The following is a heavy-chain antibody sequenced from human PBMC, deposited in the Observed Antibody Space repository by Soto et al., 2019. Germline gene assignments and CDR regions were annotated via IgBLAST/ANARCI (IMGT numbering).Heavy chain of an antibody. Sequence: PGESLKISCTGSGYSFAGYWSTCVRQKPGKGLEWMGRIDPSDSQTYYSPSFRGHVTISVTKSITTVFLQWSSLRASDTAMYYCARQIYDSDTGPNFQYYFDAWGQGTPVTVSS. CDR1: GYSFAGYW. D-gene: IGHD3-22*01. CDR2: IDPSDSQT. J-gene: IGHJ4*02. CDR3: ARQIYDSDTGPNFQYYFDA. V-gene: IGHV5-10-1*01.